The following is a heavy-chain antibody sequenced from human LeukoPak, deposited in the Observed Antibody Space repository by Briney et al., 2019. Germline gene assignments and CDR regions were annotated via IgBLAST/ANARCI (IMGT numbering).Heavy chain of an antibody. V-gene: IGHV1-8*01. CDR2: MNPNSGNT. J-gene: IGHJ5*02. Sequence: ASVKVSCKASGYTFTSYDINWVRQATGQGLEWMGWMNPNSGNTGYAQKLQGRVTMTTDTSTSTAYMELRSLRSDDTAVYYCARDAYRSGGWFDPWGQGTLVTVSS. CDR1: GYTFTSYD. CDR3: ARDAYRSGGWFDP. D-gene: IGHD3-16*01.